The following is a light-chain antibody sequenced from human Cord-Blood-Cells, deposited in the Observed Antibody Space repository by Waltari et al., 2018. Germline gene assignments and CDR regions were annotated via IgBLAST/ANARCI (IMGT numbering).Light chain of an antibody. Sequence: TQPPQPSGTPGRGVTIPGYETGSNPEMNYVSCYQQLPGTAPKLHIYRNNHRPSGVPDRFSGSKSGTAASLAISGLRSEDEDEYYCAAWDDSLSGYVFGTGTKVTVI. CDR2: RNN. J-gene: IGLJ1*01. CDR1: GSNPEMNY. V-gene: IGLV1-47*01. CDR3: AAWDDSLSGYV.